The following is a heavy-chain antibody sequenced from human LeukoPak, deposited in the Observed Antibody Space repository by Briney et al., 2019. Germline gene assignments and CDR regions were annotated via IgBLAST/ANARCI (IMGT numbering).Heavy chain of an antibody. J-gene: IGHJ4*02. CDR2: INWNGGST. D-gene: IGHD6-19*01. CDR3: AKDGAYDGWYSFDY. CDR1: GFTFDDYG. V-gene: IGHV3-20*04. Sequence: GGSLRLSCAASGFTFDDYGMSWVRQAPGKGLEWVSGINWNGGSTGYADSVKGRFTISRDNAKNSLYLQMNSLRAEDTALYYCAKDGAYDGWYSFDYWGQGTLVTVSS.